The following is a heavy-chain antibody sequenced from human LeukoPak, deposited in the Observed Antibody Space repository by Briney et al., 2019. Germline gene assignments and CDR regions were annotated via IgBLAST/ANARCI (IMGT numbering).Heavy chain of an antibody. V-gene: IGHV3-64*01. Sequence: GGSLRLSCAASGFTFSSYAMHWVRQAPGKGLEYVPAISSNGGSTYYANSVKGRFTISRDNSKNTLYLQMGSLRAEDMAVYYCARLRSYYYGMDVWGQGTTVTVSS. D-gene: IGHD5-12*01. CDR2: ISSNGGST. CDR3: ARLRSYYYGMDV. CDR1: GFTFSSYA. J-gene: IGHJ6*02.